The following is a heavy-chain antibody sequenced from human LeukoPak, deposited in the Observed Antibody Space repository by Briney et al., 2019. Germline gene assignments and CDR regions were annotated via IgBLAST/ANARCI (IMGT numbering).Heavy chain of an antibody. CDR2: IYSSGST. CDR3: ARRPTGDPKFDY. V-gene: IGHV4-61*01. D-gene: IGHD7-27*01. CDR1: GGSVSSGSYY. J-gene: IGHJ4*02. Sequence: SETLSLTCTVSGGSVSSGSYYWSWIRQPPGKGLEWIGYIYSSGSTYYNPSLKSRVTISVDTSKNRFSLKLSTVSAAHTGVYYCARRPTGDPKFDYWGQGTLVTVSS.